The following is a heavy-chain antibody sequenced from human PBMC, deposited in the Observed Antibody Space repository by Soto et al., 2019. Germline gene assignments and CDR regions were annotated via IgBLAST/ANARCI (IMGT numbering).Heavy chain of an antibody. CDR3: ARHDDYSNYLIDY. CDR2: IYYSGST. V-gene: IGHV4-59*01. D-gene: IGHD4-4*01. Sequence: SETLSLTCTVSGSSISSYYWSWIRQPPGKGLEWIGYIYYSGSTNYNPSLKSRVTISVDTSKNQFSLKLSSVTAADTAVYYCARHDDYSNYLIDYWGQGTLVTVS. J-gene: IGHJ4*02. CDR1: GSSISSYY.